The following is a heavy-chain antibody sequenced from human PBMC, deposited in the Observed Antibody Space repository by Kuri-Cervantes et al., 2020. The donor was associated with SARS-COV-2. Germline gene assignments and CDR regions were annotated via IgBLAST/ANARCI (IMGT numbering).Heavy chain of an antibody. CDR3: ARDRPHIVVVIANDYYYGMDV. J-gene: IGHJ6*02. D-gene: IGHD2-21*01. CDR1: GFSLRHYD. Sequence: GGSLSPSCSASGFSLRHYDMNWVRQAAGKGLEWVAFFSASGDTAYYADSVKGRFTISRDNAKNSLYLQMNSLRDEDTAVYYCARDRPHIVVVIANDYYYGMDVWGQGTPVTVSS. V-gene: IGHV3-48*02. CDR2: FSASGDTA.